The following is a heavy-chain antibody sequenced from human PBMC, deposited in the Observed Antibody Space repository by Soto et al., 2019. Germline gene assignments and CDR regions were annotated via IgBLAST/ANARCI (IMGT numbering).Heavy chain of an antibody. CDR2: ISGSGGST. Sequence: GGSLRLSCAASGFTFSSYAMSWVRQAPGKGLEWVSAISGSGGSTYYAGSVRGRFTISRDNSKNTLYLQMNSLRAEDTAVYYCAKDYPYYQTPPWGQGTLVTVSS. CDR3: AKDYPYYQTPP. D-gene: IGHD3-10*01. CDR1: GFTFSSYA. V-gene: IGHV3-23*01. J-gene: IGHJ5*02.